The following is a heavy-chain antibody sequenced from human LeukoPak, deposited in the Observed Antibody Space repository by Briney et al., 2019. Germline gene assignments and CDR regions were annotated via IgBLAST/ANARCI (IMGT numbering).Heavy chain of an antibody. CDR2: ISSSGSTI. Sequence: GGSLRLSCAASGFTFSSYEMNWVRQAPGKGLEWVSYISSSGSTIYYADPVRGRFTISRDNAKNSLYLQMNSLRAEDTAVYYCARESSGWYSVEGAFDIWGQGTMVTVSS. CDR1: GFTFSSYE. J-gene: IGHJ3*02. V-gene: IGHV3-48*03. CDR3: ARESSGWYSVEGAFDI. D-gene: IGHD6-19*01.